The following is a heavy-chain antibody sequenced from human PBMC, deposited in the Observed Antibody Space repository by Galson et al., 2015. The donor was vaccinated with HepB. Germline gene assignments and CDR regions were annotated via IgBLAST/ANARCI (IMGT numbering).Heavy chain of an antibody. CDR2: IYPGDSDT. CDR1: GYRFTTYW. Sequence: SGAEVKQPGESLKISCKGSGYRFTTYWIGWVRQMPGKGLEWMGIIYPGDSDTRYSPSFQGQVTISADKSISTAYLQWSSLKASDTAMHYCARSNTSRADAFDIWGQGTVVTVSS. V-gene: IGHV5-51*01. CDR3: ARSNTSRADAFDI. D-gene: IGHD5-18*01. J-gene: IGHJ3*02.